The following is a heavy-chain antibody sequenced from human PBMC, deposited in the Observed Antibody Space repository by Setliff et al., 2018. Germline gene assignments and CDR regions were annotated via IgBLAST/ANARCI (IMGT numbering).Heavy chain of an antibody. D-gene: IGHD5-12*01. CDR1: GGSISSSNW. Sequence: SETLSLTCTVSGGSISSSNWWSWVRQPPGKGLEWIGEINHSGSTNYNPSLKSRVTISVDTSKNQFSLKLSSVTAADTAVYYCARGGYSRGPPVYYFDYWGQGTLVTVSS. CDR3: ARGGYSRGPPVYYFDY. J-gene: IGHJ4*02. V-gene: IGHV4-4*02. CDR2: INHSGST.